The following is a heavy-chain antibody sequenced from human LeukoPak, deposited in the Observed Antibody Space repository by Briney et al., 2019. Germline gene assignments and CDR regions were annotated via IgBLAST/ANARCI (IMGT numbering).Heavy chain of an antibody. Sequence: PGGSLRLSCAASGFTFSSYAMSWVRQAPGKGLEWVSAISGSGGSTYYADSVKGRFTISRDNSKNTLYLQMNSLRAEDTAVYYCAKGGDDYDFWSGVLGHYFDYWGQGTLVTVSS. V-gene: IGHV3-23*01. D-gene: IGHD3-3*01. J-gene: IGHJ4*02. CDR1: GFTFSSYA. CDR3: AKGGDDYDFWSGVLGHYFDY. CDR2: ISGSGGST.